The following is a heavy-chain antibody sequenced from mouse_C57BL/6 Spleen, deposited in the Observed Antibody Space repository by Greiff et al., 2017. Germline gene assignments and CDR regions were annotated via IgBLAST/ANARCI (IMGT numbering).Heavy chain of an antibody. Sequence: QVQLQQSGPELVKPGASVKISCKASGYAFSSSWMNWVKQRPGKGLEWIGRIYPGDGDTNYNGMFKGKATLTADKTSSTAYMQLSSLPSGDSAVYFGARYYYGSSNWYFDVWGTGTTVTVSS. CDR1: GYAFSSSW. V-gene: IGHV1-82*01. J-gene: IGHJ1*03. CDR2: IYPGDGDT. CDR3: ARYYYGSSNWYFDV. D-gene: IGHD1-1*01.